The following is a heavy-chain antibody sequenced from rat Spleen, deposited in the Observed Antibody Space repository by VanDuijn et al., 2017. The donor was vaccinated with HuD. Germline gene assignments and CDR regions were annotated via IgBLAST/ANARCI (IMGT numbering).Heavy chain of an antibody. Sequence: EVQLVESGGGLVQPGRSLKLSCAASGFTFSNYYMAWVRQAPTKGLEWVAYISTGGGSTYYRDSVKGRFTISRDNAKSTLYLQMDSLRSEDTATYYCTTAYYYSSQDWFAYWGQGTLVTVSS. D-gene: IGHD1-2*01. CDR3: TTAYYYSSQDWFAY. J-gene: IGHJ3*01. V-gene: IGHV5-27*01. CDR1: GFTFSNYY. CDR2: ISTGGGST.